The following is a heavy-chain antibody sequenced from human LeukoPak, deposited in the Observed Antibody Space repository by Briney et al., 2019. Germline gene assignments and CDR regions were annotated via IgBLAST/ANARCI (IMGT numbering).Heavy chain of an antibody. CDR3: ARQPGIAVAGTNLFDY. J-gene: IGHJ4*02. V-gene: IGHV5-51*01. Sequence: GESLKISCKGSGYSFTSYWIGWVRQMPGKGLEWMGIIYPGDSDTRYSPSFQGQVTISADKSISTAYLQWSSLKASDTAIYYCARQPGIAVAGTNLFDYWGQGTLVTVSS. D-gene: IGHD6-19*01. CDR1: GYSFTSYW. CDR2: IYPGDSDT.